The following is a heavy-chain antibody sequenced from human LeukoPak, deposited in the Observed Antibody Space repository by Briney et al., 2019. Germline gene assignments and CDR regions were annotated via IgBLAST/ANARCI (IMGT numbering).Heavy chain of an antibody. Sequence: ASVKVSYKASGYTFTDYYIHWVRQAPGQGLEWMGWINPNSDYTFYAQKFQGRVTLTRDTSISTVYMELTTLTSDDTALYYCAVAPGYYWGQGTLVSVSA. CDR2: INPNSDYT. CDR3: AVAPGYY. D-gene: IGHD2-21*01. J-gene: IGHJ4*02. CDR1: GYTFTDYY. V-gene: IGHV1-2*02.